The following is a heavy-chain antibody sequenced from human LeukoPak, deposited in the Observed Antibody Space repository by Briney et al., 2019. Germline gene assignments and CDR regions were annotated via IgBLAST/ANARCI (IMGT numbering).Heavy chain of an antibody. CDR1: GGSFSGYY. CDR2: INHSGST. CDR3: ARGPDSSGPLDY. V-gene: IGHV4-34*01. Sequence: SETLSLTCAVYGGSFSGYYWSWIRQPPGKGLEWIGEINHSGSTNYNPSLKSRVTISVDTSKNQFSLKLSSVTAADTTVYYCARGPDSSGPLDYWGQGTLVTVSS. D-gene: IGHD3-22*01. J-gene: IGHJ4*02.